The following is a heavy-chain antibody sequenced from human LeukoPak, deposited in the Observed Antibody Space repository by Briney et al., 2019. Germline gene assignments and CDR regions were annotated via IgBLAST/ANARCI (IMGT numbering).Heavy chain of an antibody. J-gene: IGHJ4*02. CDR2: INPNSGGT. D-gene: IGHD3-22*01. CDR1: GYTFTGYY. CDR3: AREPDPAYYYDSSGFDY. V-gene: IGHV1-2*02. Sequence: ASVKVSCKASGYTFTGYYMHWVRQAPGQGLEWMGWINPNSGGTNYAQKFQGRVTMTRDTSISTAYMELSRLRSDDTAVYYCAREPDPAYYYDSSGFDYWGQGTLVTVSS.